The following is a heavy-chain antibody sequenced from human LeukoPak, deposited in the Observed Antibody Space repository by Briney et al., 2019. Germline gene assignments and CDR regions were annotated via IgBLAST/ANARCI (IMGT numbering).Heavy chain of an antibody. Sequence: SETLSLTCTVSGGSISSYYWSWIRQPPGKGLEWIGYIYYSGSTNYNPSLKSRVTISVDTSKNQFSLKLSSVTAADTAVYYCARGLRFLEWLFPGYFDYWGQGTLVTVSS. V-gene: IGHV4-59*01. CDR1: GGSISSYY. J-gene: IGHJ4*02. CDR2: IYYSGST. D-gene: IGHD3-3*01. CDR3: ARGLRFLEWLFPGYFDY.